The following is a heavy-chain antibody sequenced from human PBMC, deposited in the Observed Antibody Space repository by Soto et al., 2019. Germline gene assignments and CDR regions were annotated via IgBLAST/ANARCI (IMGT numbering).Heavy chain of an antibody. CDR3: ARGLTLKIIAVAGTHGFDY. V-gene: IGHV4-34*01. J-gene: IGHJ4*02. CDR2: INHSGST. D-gene: IGHD6-19*01. CDR1: GGSFSGYY. Sequence: SETLSLTCAVYGGSFSGYYWSWIRQPPGKGLEWIGEINHSGSTNYNPSLKSRVTISVDTSKNHFSLKLSSVTAADTAVYYCARGLTLKIIAVAGTHGFDYWGQGTLVTVSS.